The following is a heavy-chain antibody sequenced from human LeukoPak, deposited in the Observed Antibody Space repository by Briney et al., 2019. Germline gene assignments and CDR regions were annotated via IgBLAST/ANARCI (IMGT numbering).Heavy chain of an antibody. CDR2: IIPIFDTA. CDR1: GGTFSSYA. D-gene: IGHD1-26*01. CDR3: AREGSRVGAPNPPSDY. V-gene: IGHV1-69*01. Sequence: ASVKVSCKASGGTFSSYAISWVRQAPGQGLEWMGGIIPIFDTANYAQKFQGRVTITADESTSTAYMELSSLRSEDTAVYYCAREGSRVGAPNPPSDYWGQGTLVTASA. J-gene: IGHJ4*02.